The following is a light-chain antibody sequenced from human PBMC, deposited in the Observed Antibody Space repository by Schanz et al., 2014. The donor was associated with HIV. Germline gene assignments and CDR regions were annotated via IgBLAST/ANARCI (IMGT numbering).Light chain of an antibody. CDR1: SSDIGTFNY. CDR3: SSFAGSNIPWV. V-gene: IGLV2-14*03. CDR2: DVS. J-gene: IGLJ3*02. Sequence: QSALTQPASVSGSPGQSITISCTGTSSDIGTFNYVSWYQQHPGKAPTLIIYDVSNRPSGVSNRFSGSKSGNTASLTISGLQAEDEADYYCSSFAGSNIPWVFGGGTKLPS.